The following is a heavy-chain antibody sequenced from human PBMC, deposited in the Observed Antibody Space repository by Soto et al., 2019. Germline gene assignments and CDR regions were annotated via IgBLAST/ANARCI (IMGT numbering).Heavy chain of an antibody. CDR1: GYTFTRYD. V-gene: IGHV1-8*01. Sequence: ASVKVSCKASGYTFTRYDINCVRQATGQGLEWMGWMNPNSGNTGYAQKFQGRVTMTRNTSISTAYMELSSLRSEDTAVYYCAREGPLDTAMVSDAFDIWGQGTMVTVSS. D-gene: IGHD5-18*01. J-gene: IGHJ3*02. CDR2: MNPNSGNT. CDR3: AREGPLDTAMVSDAFDI.